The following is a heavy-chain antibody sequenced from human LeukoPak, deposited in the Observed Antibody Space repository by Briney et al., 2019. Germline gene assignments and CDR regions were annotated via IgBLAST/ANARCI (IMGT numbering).Heavy chain of an antibody. Sequence: SETPSLTCTVSGGSISRNSYYWGWIRQPPGKGLEWVANIYYSGHTYYKPSLKSRVTISVDTSKNQFSLRLSSVTAADASVYYCAAYSGLDAFEIWGHGTVVTVSS. CDR1: GGSISRNSYY. D-gene: IGHD3-10*01. V-gene: IGHV4-39*05. J-gene: IGHJ3*02. CDR3: AAYSGLDAFEI. CDR2: IYYSGHT.